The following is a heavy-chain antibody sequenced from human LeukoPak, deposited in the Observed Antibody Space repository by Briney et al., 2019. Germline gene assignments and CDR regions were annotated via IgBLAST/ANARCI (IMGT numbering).Heavy chain of an antibody. J-gene: IGHJ4*02. CDR1: GFTFSSYS. CDR3: ARDQYGAYAIDY. Sequence: GGSLRLSCAASGFTFSSYSLNWVRQAPGKGLEWVPYISSSSTIYYANSVKGRFTMSRDNAKNSLYLQMNSLRDEDTAVYYCARDQYGAYAIDYWGQGTLVTVSS. D-gene: IGHD4-17*01. V-gene: IGHV3-48*02. CDR2: ISSSSTI.